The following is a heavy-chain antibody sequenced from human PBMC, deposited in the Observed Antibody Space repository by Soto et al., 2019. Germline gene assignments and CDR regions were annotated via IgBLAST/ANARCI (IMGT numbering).Heavy chain of an antibody. CDR1: GGSISSSSYY. CDR2: IYYSGST. Sequence: SETLSLTCTVSGGSISSSSYYWGWTRQPPGKGLEWVGSIYYSGSTYYNPSLKSRVTISVDTSKNQFSLKLSSVTAADTAVYYCAKTPYYYDSSGYVDAWGQGTLATVS. D-gene: IGHD3-22*01. V-gene: IGHV4-39*01. J-gene: IGHJ4*02. CDR3: AKTPYYYDSSGYVDA.